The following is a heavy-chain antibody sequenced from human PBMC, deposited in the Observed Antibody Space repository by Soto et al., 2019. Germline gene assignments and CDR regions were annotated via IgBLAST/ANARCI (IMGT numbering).Heavy chain of an antibody. CDR2: INAGNGNT. CDR1: GYTFTSYA. Sequence: QVQLVQSGAEVKKPGASVKVSCKASGYTFTSYAMHWVRQAPGQRLEWMGWINAGNGNTKYSKKFQGRVTITRDTSASKDYMELSSLRSEDTDVYYCARDLGVGAASDYCSLETLVTVSS. CDR3: ARDLGVGAASDY. J-gene: IGHJ4*02. D-gene: IGHD1-26*01. V-gene: IGHV1-3*01.